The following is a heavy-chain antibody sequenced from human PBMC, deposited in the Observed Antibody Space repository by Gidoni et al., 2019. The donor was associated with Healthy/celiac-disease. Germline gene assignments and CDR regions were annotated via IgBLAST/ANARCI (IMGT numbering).Heavy chain of an antibody. V-gene: IGHV3-7*01. CDR3: ARVDDASSGYYTN. J-gene: IGHJ1*01. CDR2: IKQDGSDK. Sequence: EVQLVESGGGLVQPGGSLRLSCAASGFTFSSYWMSWVGQAPGKGLEWVANIKQDGSDKYYADSLKGRFTISRDNAKNSLYLQMDSLRAEDSAVYYCARVDDASSGYYTNWGQGTLVTVSS. D-gene: IGHD3-22*01. CDR1: GFTFSSYW.